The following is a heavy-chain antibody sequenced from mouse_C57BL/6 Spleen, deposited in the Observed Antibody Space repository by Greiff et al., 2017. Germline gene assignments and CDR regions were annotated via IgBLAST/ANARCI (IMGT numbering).Heavy chain of an antibody. CDR1: GYSITSGYD. J-gene: IGHJ2*01. V-gene: IGHV3-1*01. D-gene: IGHD2-1*01. Sequence: EVHLVESGPGMVKPSQSLSLTCTVTGYSITSGYDWHWIRHFPGNKLEWMGYISYSGSTNYNPSLKSRISITHDTSKNHFFLKLNSVTTEDTATYYCARALLSNYFDYWGQGTTLTVSS. CDR2: ISYSGST. CDR3: ARALLSNYFDY.